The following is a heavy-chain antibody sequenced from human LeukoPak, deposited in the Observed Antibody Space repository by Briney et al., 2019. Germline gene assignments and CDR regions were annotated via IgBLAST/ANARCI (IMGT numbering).Heavy chain of an antibody. D-gene: IGHD4-17*01. V-gene: IGHV5-51*01. J-gene: IGHJ4*02. Sequence: GESLKISCKGSGYSFISHWIGWVRQMPGKGLEWMGLIYPGDSDTKYSPSFQGQVTFSADKSITTACLQWSSLKASDTAMYYCARKHDYGDFPFDYWGQGTLVTVSS. CDR3: ARKHDYGDFPFDY. CDR2: IYPGDSDT. CDR1: GYSFISHW.